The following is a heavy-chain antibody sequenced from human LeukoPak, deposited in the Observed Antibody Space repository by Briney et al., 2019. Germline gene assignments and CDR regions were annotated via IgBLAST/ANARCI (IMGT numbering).Heavy chain of an antibody. D-gene: IGHD3-16*01. V-gene: IGHV3-30*02. CDR2: IVHDATKI. CDR3: AKDHVTWGNRYFDH. CDR1: GFTFSTYG. Sequence: GGSLRLSCAASGFTFSTYGMHWVRQAPGKGLEWVAFIVHDATKIYYADSVQGRFTISRDNSKNTLYLEMNSLSGEDTALYYCAKDHVTWGNRYFDHWGQGTLGTVSS. J-gene: IGHJ4*02.